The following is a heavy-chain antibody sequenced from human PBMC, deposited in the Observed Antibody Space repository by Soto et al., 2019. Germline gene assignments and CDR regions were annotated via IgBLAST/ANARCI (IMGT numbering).Heavy chain of an antibody. Sequence: PWGSLRLSCSASGFTVSSNYMSWFRQAPGKGLEWVSVIYSGGITFYADSVKGRFTISRDNSKNTLYLQMNNLRGEDTAVYYCVRDFGSSSEGGMDVWGQGTTVTVS. CDR2: IYSGGIT. J-gene: IGHJ6*02. CDR3: VRDFGSSSEGGMDV. CDR1: GFTVSSNY. V-gene: IGHV3-53*01. D-gene: IGHD6-6*01.